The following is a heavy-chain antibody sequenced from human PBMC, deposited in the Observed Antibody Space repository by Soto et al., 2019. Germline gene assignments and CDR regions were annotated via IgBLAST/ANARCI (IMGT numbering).Heavy chain of an antibody. V-gene: IGHV4-59*01. CDR3: ARDMSGGSSWYEFDS. Sequence: SETLSLTXTVSGDSIRSSYWSWVRQPPGRGPEWIGYVYHTGTTNSNPSLKSRVTISPDTSKNLFSLKLISVTPADTAVYFCARDMSGGSSWYEFDSWGPGTLVTVSS. J-gene: IGHJ4*02. D-gene: IGHD6-13*01. CDR1: GDSIRSSY. CDR2: VYHTGTT.